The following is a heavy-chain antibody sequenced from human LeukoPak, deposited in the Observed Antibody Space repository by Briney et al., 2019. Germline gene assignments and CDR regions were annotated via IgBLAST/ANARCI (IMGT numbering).Heavy chain of an antibody. CDR3: AKEAGYCSGGSCYDY. Sequence: GGSLSLSCAASGFIFSSYAMRWLRQARAKGLDGVSAICGSGGSSYYADSVRGRFTIPRDNSKNTLYLQMNSLRAEDTAVYYCAKEAGYCSGGSCYDYWGQGTLVTVSS. J-gene: IGHJ4*02. V-gene: IGHV3-23*01. CDR1: GFIFSSYA. CDR2: ICGSGGSS. D-gene: IGHD2-15*01.